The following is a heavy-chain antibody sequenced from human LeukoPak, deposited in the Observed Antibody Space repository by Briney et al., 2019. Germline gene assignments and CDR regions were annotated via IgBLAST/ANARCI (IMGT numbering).Heavy chain of an antibody. D-gene: IGHD3-9*01. V-gene: IGHV3-48*03. CDR1: GFSFSDYA. J-gene: IGHJ4*02. Sequence: PGGSLRLSCAASGFSFSDYAMTWVRQAPGKGLEWVSYISSSGSTIYYADSVKGRFTISRDNAKNSLYLQMNSLRAEDTAVYYCARRNYYDILTGYSHYFDYWGQGTLVTVSS. CDR3: ARRNYYDILTGYSHYFDY. CDR2: ISSSGSTI.